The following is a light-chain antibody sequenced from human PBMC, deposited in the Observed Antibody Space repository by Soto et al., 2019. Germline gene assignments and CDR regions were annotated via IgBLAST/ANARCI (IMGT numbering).Light chain of an antibody. CDR3: QQFKSYPLS. J-gene: IGKJ4*01. CDR2: AAS. Sequence: DIQLTQSPSFLSASVGDRVTITCRTSQDISSYVAWYQQKPGKAPQLLTSAASTLQSGVPSRFSANGSGTEFTLTISSLQTEDFATYYCQQFKSYPLSFGGGTKVEI. CDR1: QDISSY. V-gene: IGKV1-9*01.